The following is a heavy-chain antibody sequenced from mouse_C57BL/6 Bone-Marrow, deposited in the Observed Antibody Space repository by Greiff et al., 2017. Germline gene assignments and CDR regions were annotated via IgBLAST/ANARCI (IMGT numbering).Heavy chain of an antibody. V-gene: IGHV1-69*01. CDR1: GYTFTSYW. J-gene: IGHJ3*01. CDR3: ARVGNTWFAY. Sequence: QVQLQQPGAELVMPGASVKLSCKASGYTFTSYWMHWVKQRPGQGLEWIGEIDPSDSYTNYNQKFKGKSTLTVDKSSSTAYMQLCSLTSEDSAVYYCARVGNTWFAYWGQGTLVTVSA. CDR2: IDPSDSYT. D-gene: IGHD2-1*01.